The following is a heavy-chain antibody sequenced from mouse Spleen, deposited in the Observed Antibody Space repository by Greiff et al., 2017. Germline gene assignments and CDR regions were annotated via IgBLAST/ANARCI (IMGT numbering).Heavy chain of an antibody. CDR1: GYSFTDYN. Sequence: EVQLQESGPELVKPGASVKISCKASGYSFTDYNMNWVKQSTGKSLEWIGVINPNYGTTSYNQKFKGKATLTVDQSSSTAYMQLNSLTSEDSAVYYCARYDYDGSKRYFDYWGQGTTLTVSS. V-gene: IGHV1-39*01. CDR3: ARYDYDGSKRYFDY. J-gene: IGHJ2*01. CDR2: INPNYGTT. D-gene: IGHD1-1*01.